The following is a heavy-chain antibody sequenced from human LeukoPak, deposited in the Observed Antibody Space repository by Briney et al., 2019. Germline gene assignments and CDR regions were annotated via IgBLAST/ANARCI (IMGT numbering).Heavy chain of an antibody. CDR3: ARRRDFFDY. CDR1: GFSLSDYY. V-gene: IGHV3-11*01. J-gene: IGHJ4*02. CDR2: ISSSGSTI. Sequence: GGSLRLSCAASGFSLSDYYMSWIRQAPGKGLEWVSYISSSGSTIDYADSVKGRFTISRDNAKNSLYLQMSSLRAEDTAVYYCARRRDFFDYWGQGTLVTVSS.